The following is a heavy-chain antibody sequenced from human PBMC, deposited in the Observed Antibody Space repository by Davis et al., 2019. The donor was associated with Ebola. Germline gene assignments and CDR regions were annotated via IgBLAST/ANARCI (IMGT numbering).Heavy chain of an antibody. CDR2: ISGSGGST. CDR1: GFTFSSYA. D-gene: IGHD2-15*01. V-gene: IGHV3-23*01. CDR3: AKGEGYCSGGSCSHFDY. Sequence: PGGSLRLSCAASGFTFSSYAMSWVRQAPGKGLEWVSAISGSGGSTYYADSVKGRFTISRDNSKNTLYLQMNSLRAEDTAVYYCAKGEGYCSGGSCSHFDYWGQGTLVTVSS. J-gene: IGHJ4*02.